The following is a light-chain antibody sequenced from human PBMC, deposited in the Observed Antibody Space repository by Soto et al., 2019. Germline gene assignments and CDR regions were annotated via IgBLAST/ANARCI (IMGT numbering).Light chain of an antibody. CDR1: SSDVGGYNY. CDR2: EVS. J-gene: IGLJ1*01. Sequence: QSVLTQPASVSGSPGQSITISCTGTSSDVGGYNYVSWYRQHPGKAPKLMIYEVSNRPSGVSNRFSGSKSGNTASLTISGLQAEDEADYYCSSYTSSSTLEGYVFGTGTKV. V-gene: IGLV2-14*01. CDR3: SSYTSSSTLEGYV.